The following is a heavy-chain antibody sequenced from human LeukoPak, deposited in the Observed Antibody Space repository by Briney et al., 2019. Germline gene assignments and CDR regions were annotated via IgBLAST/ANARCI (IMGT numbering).Heavy chain of an antibody. CDR2: AYYRSKWYI. CDR1: GDSVSGSPAV. CDR3: ARGAVRGGTNLDY. J-gene: IGHJ4*02. Sequence: SQTLSLTCAISGDSVSGSPAVWNWIRQSPSRGLEWLGRAYYRSKWYIDYAVSVNGRITITPDTSKNQFSLQLNSVTPEDTAVYYCARGAVRGGTNLDYWGQGTLVTVSS. V-gene: IGHV6-1*01. D-gene: IGHD3-10*01.